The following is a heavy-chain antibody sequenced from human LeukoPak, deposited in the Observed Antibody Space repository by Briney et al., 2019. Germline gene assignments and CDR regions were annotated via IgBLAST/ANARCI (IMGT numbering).Heavy chain of an antibody. V-gene: IGHV1-2*02. Sequence: ASVKVSFKASGYTFTVYYMHWVRQAPGQGLEWMGWINPNSGGTNYAQKFQGRGTMTRDTSISTAYMELSRLRSDDTAVYYCARDEGILVTAEYYFDYWGQGTLVTVSS. CDR2: INPNSGGT. CDR3: ARDEGILVTAEYYFDY. J-gene: IGHJ4*02. D-gene: IGHD3-9*01. CDR1: GYTFTVYY.